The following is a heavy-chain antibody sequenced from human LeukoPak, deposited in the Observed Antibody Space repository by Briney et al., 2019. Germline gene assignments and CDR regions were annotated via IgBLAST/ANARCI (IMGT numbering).Heavy chain of an antibody. D-gene: IGHD2-15*01. CDR3: SNGYCSGDSCY. V-gene: IGHV3-7*01. CDR1: GFTFSNYW. Sequence: PGGSLRLSCAASGFTFSNYWMSWVRQTPGKGLEWVGNINQGGSEKYYVDSVKGRFTISRDNAKNSLYLQINGPTVEDTAVYYCSNGYCSGDSCYWGQGTLVTVSS. CDR2: INQGGSEK. J-gene: IGHJ4*02.